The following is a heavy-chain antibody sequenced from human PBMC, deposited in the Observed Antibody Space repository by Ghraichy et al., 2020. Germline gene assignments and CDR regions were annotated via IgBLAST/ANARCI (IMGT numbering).Heavy chain of an antibody. CDR2: ISGSGGST. CDR3: AKDPPSGSYPYYYYGMDF. CDR1: GFTFSSYA. D-gene: IGHD1-26*01. V-gene: IGHV3-23*01. J-gene: IGHJ6*04. Sequence: GGSLRLSCAASGFTFSSYAMSWVRQAPGKGLEWVSAISGSGGSTYYADSVKGRFTISRDNSKNTLYLQMNSLRAEDTAVYYCAKDPPSGSYPYYYYGMDFGGKGATVTVSS.